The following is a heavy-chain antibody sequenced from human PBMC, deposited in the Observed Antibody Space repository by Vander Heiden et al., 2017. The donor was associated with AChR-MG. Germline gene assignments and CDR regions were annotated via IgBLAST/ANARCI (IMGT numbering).Heavy chain of an antibody. CDR2: INSDGSST. Sequence: EVQLVESGGGLVQPGGSLRLSCAASGFTFSSYWMHWVRQAPGKGLVWVSRINSDGSSTSYADSVKGRFTISRDNAKNTLYLQMNSLRAEDTAVYYCAREGRYSSSWYAKDYWGQGTLVTVSS. D-gene: IGHD6-13*01. V-gene: IGHV3-74*01. CDR3: AREGRYSSSWYAKDY. CDR1: GFTFSSYW. J-gene: IGHJ4*02.